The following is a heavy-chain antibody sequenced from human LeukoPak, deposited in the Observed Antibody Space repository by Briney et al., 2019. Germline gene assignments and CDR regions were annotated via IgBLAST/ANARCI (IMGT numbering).Heavy chain of an antibody. Sequence: PSQTLSLTCTVSGGSISSGSYYWSWIRQPAGKGLEWIGRIYASGSTNYNPSLKSRVTISVVTSKNQFSLKLSSVTAADTAVYYCARVGSSSWYVEAYFDYWGQGTLVTVSS. D-gene: IGHD6-13*01. CDR2: IYASGST. V-gene: IGHV4-61*02. J-gene: IGHJ4*02. CDR3: ARVGSSSWYVEAYFDY. CDR1: GGSISSGSYY.